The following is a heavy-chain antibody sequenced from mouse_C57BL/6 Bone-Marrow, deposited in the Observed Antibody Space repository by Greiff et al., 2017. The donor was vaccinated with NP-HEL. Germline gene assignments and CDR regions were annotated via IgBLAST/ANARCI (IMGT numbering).Heavy chain of an antibody. Sequence: EVKVEESGGGLVKPGGSLKLSCAASGFTFSSYAMSWVRQTPEKRLEWVATISDGGSYTYYPDNVKGRFTISRDNAKNNLYLQMSHLKSEDTAMYYCARDYYYGSSYYFDYWGQGTTLTVSS. V-gene: IGHV5-4*01. CDR3: ARDYYYGSSYYFDY. J-gene: IGHJ2*01. D-gene: IGHD1-1*01. CDR2: ISDGGSYT. CDR1: GFTFSSYA.